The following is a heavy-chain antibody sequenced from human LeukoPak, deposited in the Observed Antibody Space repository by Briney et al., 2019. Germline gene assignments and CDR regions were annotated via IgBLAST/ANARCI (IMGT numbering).Heavy chain of an antibody. D-gene: IGHD3-3*01. CDR2: ISANYGNT. V-gene: IGHV1-18*01. Sequence: GASVKVSCKASGYTFTNYGIGWVRQAPGQGLEWVGWISANYGNTNYAEKFQGRVTMTTDTSTRTAYMELRSLRSDDTAVYFCARASSAATYYDFWSGWRGAFDIWGQGTTVTVSS. CDR3: ARASSAATYYDFWSGWRGAFDI. J-gene: IGHJ3*02. CDR1: GYTFTNYG.